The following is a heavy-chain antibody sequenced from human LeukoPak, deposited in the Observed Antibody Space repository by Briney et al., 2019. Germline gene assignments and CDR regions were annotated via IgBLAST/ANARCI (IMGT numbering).Heavy chain of an antibody. CDR2: IYYSGST. D-gene: IGHD3-22*01. V-gene: IGHV4-39*01. CDR1: GGSISSGSYY. CDR3: ARHVHVSMIVVILSDYFDY. J-gene: IGHJ4*02. Sequence: SQTLSLTCTVSGGSISSGSYYWGWIRQPPGKGLEWIGSIYYSGSTYYNPSLKSRVTISVDTSKNQFSLKLSSVTAADTAVYYCARHVHVSMIVVILSDYFDYWGQGTLVSVSS.